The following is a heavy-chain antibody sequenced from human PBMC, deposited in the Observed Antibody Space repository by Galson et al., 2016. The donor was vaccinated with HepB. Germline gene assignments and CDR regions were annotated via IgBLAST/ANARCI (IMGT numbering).Heavy chain of an antibody. CDR2: ITPVLPSA. CDR3: VRSLSYGDFLAY. J-gene: IGHJ4*02. V-gene: IGHV1-69*13. CDR1: GGSLSNYA. D-gene: IGHD4-17*01. Sequence: SVKVSCKDSGGSLSNYAISWVRQAPGQGLEWMGGITPVLPSAIYAPGFQGKVTITADESTTTVYLEVSSLTSDDTAMYYCVRSLSYGDFLAYWGQGTPVIVSS.